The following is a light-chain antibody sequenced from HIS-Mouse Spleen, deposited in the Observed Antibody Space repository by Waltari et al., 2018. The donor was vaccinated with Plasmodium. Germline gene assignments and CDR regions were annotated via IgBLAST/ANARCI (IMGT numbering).Light chain of an antibody. CDR3: QQFNSYPFT. J-gene: IGKJ3*01. V-gene: IGKV1-13*02. Sequence: AIQLTQSPSSLSASVGDRVTITCRASQGISSALALYQQKPGKAPKLLFYDASSLESGVPSRFSGSGSGTDFTLTISSLQPEDFATYYCQQFNSYPFTFGPGTKVDIK. CDR2: DAS. CDR1: QGISSA.